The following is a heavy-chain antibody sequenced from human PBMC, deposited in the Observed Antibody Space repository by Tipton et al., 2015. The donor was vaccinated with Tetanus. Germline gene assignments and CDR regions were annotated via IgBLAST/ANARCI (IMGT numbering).Heavy chain of an antibody. V-gene: IGHV3-48*01. J-gene: IGHJ4*02. CDR2: ITSSSSTI. Sequence: SLRLSCAASGFTFSSYNMNWVRQAPGKGLEWVSYITSSSSTIYYADSVKGRFIISRDNSKNTLYLQMNSLRPEDTAVYYCARLVKQWLVPEDYWGQGTLVTVSS. D-gene: IGHD6-19*01. CDR1: GFTFSSYN. CDR3: ARLVKQWLVPEDY.